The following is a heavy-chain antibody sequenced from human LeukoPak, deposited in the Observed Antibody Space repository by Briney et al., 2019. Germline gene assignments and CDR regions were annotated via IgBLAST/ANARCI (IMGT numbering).Heavy chain of an antibody. J-gene: IGHJ5*02. V-gene: IGHV4-31*03. CDR1: GGSINNGGYY. Sequence: SETLSLTCTVSGGSINNGGYYWSWIRQHPGKGLEWIGYIYYSGSSYYNPSLRSRVTISVDTSKNHFSLKLSSVTAADTAVYYCARAYCSGGSCYPGPVFDPWGQGTLVTVSS. CDR2: IYYSGSS. D-gene: IGHD2-15*01. CDR3: ARAYCSGGSCYPGPVFDP.